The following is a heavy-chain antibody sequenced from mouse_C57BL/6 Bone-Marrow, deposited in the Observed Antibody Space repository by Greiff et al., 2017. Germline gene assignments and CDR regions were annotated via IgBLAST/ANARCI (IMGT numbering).Heavy chain of an antibody. CDR3: ARGITTVVDPYDYAMDY. Sequence: QVQLQQPGAELVKPGASVKLSCKASGYTFTSYWMHWVKQRPGQGLEWIGMIHPNSGSTNYNEKFKSKATLTVDKSSSTAYMQLSSLTSEDSAVYYCARGITTVVDPYDYAMDYWGQGTSVTVSS. J-gene: IGHJ4*01. CDR1: GYTFTSYW. V-gene: IGHV1-64*01. CDR2: IHPNSGST. D-gene: IGHD1-1*01.